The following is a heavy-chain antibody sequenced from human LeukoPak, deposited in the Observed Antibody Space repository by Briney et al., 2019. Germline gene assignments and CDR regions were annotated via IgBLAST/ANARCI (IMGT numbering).Heavy chain of an antibody. CDR1: GFTVSSNY. J-gene: IGHJ4*02. CDR3: ARAYSSSFNFDY. CDR2: IYSGGST. Sequence: GGSLRLSCAASGFTVSSNYMSWVRQAPGKGLEWVSVIYSGGSTYYADSVKGRFSISRDNSKNTLYLQMNSLRAEDTAVYYCARAYSSSFNFDYWGQGTLVTVSS. D-gene: IGHD6-6*01. V-gene: IGHV3-66*01.